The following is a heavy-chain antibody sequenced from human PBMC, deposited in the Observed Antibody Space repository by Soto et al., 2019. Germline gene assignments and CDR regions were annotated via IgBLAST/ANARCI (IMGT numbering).Heavy chain of an antibody. Sequence: GGSLRLSCAASGFTVSSDYMNWVRQAPGRGLEWVSVIFGGGSTYYADSVKGRFTVSRDNSKNMLYLQMNSLRVEDTAVYYCARALSGGYDYFDSWGQGTLVTVSS. CDR2: IFGGGST. J-gene: IGHJ4*02. D-gene: IGHD1-26*01. CDR3: ARALSGGYDYFDS. V-gene: IGHV3-53*01. CDR1: GFTVSSDY.